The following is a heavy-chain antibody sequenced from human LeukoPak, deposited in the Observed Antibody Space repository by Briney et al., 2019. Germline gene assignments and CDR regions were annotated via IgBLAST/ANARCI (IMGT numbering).Heavy chain of an antibody. CDR2: INHSGST. D-gene: IGHD3-3*01. J-gene: IGHJ2*01. V-gene: IGHV4-34*01. CDR3: ARGRTSGLWYFDL. Sequence: ETLSLTCAVYGGSFSGYYWSWIRQPPGKGLEWSGEINHSGSTNYNPSLKSRVTISVDTSKNQFSLKLSSVTAADTAVYYCARGRTSGLWYFDLWGRGTLVTVSS. CDR1: GGSFSGYY.